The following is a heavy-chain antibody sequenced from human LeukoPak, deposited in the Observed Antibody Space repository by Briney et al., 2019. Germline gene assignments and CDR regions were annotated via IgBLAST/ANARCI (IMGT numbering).Heavy chain of an antibody. CDR1: GFTFSNYA. CDR2: FSGSGGST. D-gene: IGHD2-2*02. CDR3: AKDVGYCSSTTCYKPFDY. Sequence: PGGSLRLSRAASGFTFSNYAMSWVRQAPGKGLEWVSAFSGSGGSTYYADSVKGRFTISRDSSKNTLYLQMNSLRAEDTAVYFCAKDVGYCSSTTCYKPFDYWGQGTLVTVSS. J-gene: IGHJ4*02. V-gene: IGHV3-23*01.